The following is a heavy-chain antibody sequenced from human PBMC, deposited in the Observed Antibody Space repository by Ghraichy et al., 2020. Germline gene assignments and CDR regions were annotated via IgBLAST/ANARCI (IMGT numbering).Heavy chain of an antibody. Sequence: GGSLRLSCAASGFTFSSYSMNWVRQAPGKGLEWVSSISSSSSYIYYADSVKGRFTISRDNAKNSLYLQMNSLRAEDTAVYYCAREVGGSSPKDYFDYWGQGTLVAGSS. CDR3: AREVGGSSPKDYFDY. CDR1: GFTFSSYS. D-gene: IGHD6-13*01. J-gene: IGHJ4*02. V-gene: IGHV3-21*01. CDR2: ISSSSSYI.